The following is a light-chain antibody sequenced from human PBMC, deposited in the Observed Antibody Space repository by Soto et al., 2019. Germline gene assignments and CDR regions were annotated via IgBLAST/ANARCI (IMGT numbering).Light chain of an antibody. CDR3: HQRSTWPFT. CDR1: QSISSY. Sequence: EIVLTQSPATLSLSPGERATLSCRASQSISSYLAWYQQKPDQAPRLLIYDASNRATGIPARFSGSGSGTDFTLTISSLEPEDFAVYYCHQRSTWPFTFGPGTKVVS. CDR2: DAS. J-gene: IGKJ3*01. V-gene: IGKV3-11*01.